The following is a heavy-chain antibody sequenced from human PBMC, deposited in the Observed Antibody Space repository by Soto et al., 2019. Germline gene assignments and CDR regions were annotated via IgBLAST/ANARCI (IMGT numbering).Heavy chain of an antibody. CDR2: VYSSGST. CDR3: ARHWWSSGSYLVFDS. V-gene: IGHV4-59*08. CDR1: GASIAGYY. J-gene: IGHJ4*02. Sequence: QVQLQESGPGLLKPSETLSLTCTISGASIAGYYWSWIRQSPGKGLEWIGYVYSSGSTNYNPSLQSRVAMSIDTSKRQSSLKLTSETAADTALYYCARHWWSSGSYLVFDSWGQGTLVTVSS. D-gene: IGHD6-19*01.